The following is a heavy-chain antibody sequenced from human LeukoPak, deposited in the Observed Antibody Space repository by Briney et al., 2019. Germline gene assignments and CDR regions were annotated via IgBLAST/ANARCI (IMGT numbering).Heavy chain of an antibody. Sequence: ASVKVSCKVSEYTLTELSMHLVRQALRKGLEGLGGFDPEDGEIIYAQKFQGRVTMSDDTSTDTAYMELGSLRSDDTAVYYCAADRGDYSGSYWTAFDIWGQGTMVTVSS. CDR1: EYTLTELS. D-gene: IGHD1-26*01. CDR2: FDPEDGEI. V-gene: IGHV1-24*01. CDR3: AADRGDYSGSYWTAFDI. J-gene: IGHJ3*02.